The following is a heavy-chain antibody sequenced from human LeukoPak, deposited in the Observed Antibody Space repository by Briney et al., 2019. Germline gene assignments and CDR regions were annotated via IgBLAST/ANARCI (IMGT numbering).Heavy chain of an antibody. D-gene: IGHD7-27*01. CDR1: GFTFSSYG. CDR3: ARDAWGTYFDY. J-gene: IGHJ4*02. Sequence: GGSLRLSCAASGFTFSSYGMHWVRQAPGKGLEWVAVMSYDGSNKYYGDSVKGRFTISRDNSKNTLYLQVNSLRGEDTAVYYCARDAWGTYFDYWGQGTLVTVSS. CDR2: MSYDGSNK. V-gene: IGHV3-30*19.